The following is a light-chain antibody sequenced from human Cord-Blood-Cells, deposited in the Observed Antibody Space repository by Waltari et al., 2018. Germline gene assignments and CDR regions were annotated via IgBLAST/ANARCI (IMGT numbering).Light chain of an antibody. V-gene: IGLV3-10*01. CDR2: EDS. CDR1: AWPKKY. Sequence: SYELTPPPSVSVPPEPTARITCSGDAWPKKYAYWYQQKSGQAPVLFIYEDSKRPPGVPGRLSGSSSGTMGSLSISGAQREDETDYYCESTGSSGNHRGVFGGETKLTVL. J-gene: IGLJ2*01. CDR3: ESTGSSGNHRGV.